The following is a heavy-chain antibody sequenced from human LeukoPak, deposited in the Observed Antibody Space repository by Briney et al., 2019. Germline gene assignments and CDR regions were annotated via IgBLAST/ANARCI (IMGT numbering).Heavy chain of an antibody. CDR1: GFSFSTYR. CDR2: IKQDGSEK. Sequence: GGSLRLSCAASGFSFSTYRMSWVRQAPGKGLEWVANIKQDGSEKFYVDSVKGRFTISRDNAKNSLYLQMSSLRGEDTAVYYCARDYYDSSGYSDYWGQGTLVTVSS. J-gene: IGHJ4*02. D-gene: IGHD3-22*01. V-gene: IGHV3-7*01. CDR3: ARDYYDSSGYSDY.